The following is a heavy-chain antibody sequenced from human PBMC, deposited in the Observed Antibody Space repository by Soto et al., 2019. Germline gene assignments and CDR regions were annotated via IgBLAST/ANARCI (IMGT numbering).Heavy chain of an antibody. CDR2: IVVGSGNT. Sequence: SVKVSCKASGFTFTSSAVQWVRQARGQRLEWIGGIVVGSGNTNYAQKFQERVTITKDISTDTAYMELSSLRSEDTAVYYCATGVTMVRGVIITVPLFDPWGQGTLVTVSS. CDR1: GFTFTSSA. CDR3: ATGVTMVRGVIITVPLFDP. D-gene: IGHD3-10*01. J-gene: IGHJ5*02. V-gene: IGHV1-58*01.